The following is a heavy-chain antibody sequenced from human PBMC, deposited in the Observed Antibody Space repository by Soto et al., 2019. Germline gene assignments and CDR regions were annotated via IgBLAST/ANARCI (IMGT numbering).Heavy chain of an antibody. CDR3: ARAGYDSSGYYFYAMDV. J-gene: IGHJ6*02. CDR1: GFILSGYD. V-gene: IGHV3-13*05. D-gene: IGHD3-22*01. Sequence: EEQLVESGGGLVQPGGSLRLSCVASGFILSGYDMHWVRQATGEGLEWVSAIGNAGDPYYSGSVKGRFTISRGNAENSVYLQMNSLRAGDTAVYYCARAGYDSSGYYFYAMDVWGPGTTVTVSS. CDR2: IGNAGDP.